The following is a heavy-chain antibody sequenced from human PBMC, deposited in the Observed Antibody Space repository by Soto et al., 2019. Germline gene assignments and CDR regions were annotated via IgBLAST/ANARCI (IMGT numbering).Heavy chain of an antibody. CDR3: TRDRSTTLLDV. D-gene: IGHD2-2*01. CDR2: ISGGSSYI. V-gene: IGHV3-21*06. J-gene: IGHJ6*02. CDR1: GFTFSTYS. Sequence: EVQLVESGGGLVKPGGSLRLSCAPSGFTFSTYSITWVRQAPGKGLEWVSSISGGSSYIYYADSVKGRFTISRDNARNSLYLQMNSLRAEDTAVYYCTRDRSTTLLDVWGQGTTVTVSS.